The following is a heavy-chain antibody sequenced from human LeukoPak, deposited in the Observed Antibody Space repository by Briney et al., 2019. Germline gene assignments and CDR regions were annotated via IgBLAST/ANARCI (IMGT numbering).Heavy chain of an antibody. Sequence: GGSLRLSCAASGFTFSTYGMSWVRQAPGKGLEWVSGISGSGGNTYYADSVKGRFTISRDNSKNTLYLQMNSLRAEDTALYYCIGYGGNSFWGQGTLVTVSS. V-gene: IGHV3-23*01. D-gene: IGHD4-23*01. CDR1: GFTFSTYG. J-gene: IGHJ4*02. CDR2: ISGSGGNT. CDR3: IGYGGNSF.